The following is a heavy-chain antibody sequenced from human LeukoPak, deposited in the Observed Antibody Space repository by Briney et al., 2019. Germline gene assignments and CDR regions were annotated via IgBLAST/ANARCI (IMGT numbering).Heavy chain of an antibody. J-gene: IGHJ6*03. CDR2: MNPNSGTT. CDR3: ARGAGYSREVNYYYYMDV. CDR1: GYTFTNYD. D-gene: IGHD1-26*01. V-gene: IGHV1-8*03. Sequence: ASVKVSCKASGYTFTNYDINWVRQATGQGLEWMGWMNPNSGTTGYAQKFLGRVTITRNTSISTTYMELSSLRSEDTAVYYCARGAGYSREVNYYYYMDVWGKGTTVTVSS.